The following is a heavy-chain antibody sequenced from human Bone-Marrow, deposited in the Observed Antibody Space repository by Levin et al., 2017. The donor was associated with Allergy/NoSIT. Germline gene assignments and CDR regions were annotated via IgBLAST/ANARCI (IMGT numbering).Heavy chain of an antibody. V-gene: IGHV3-53*01. J-gene: IGHJ4*02. CDR2: IYSAGST. CDR3: ARGGPYGY. Sequence: PGESLKISCAVSGFTVSNNYMSWVRQAPGKGLEWVSVIYSAGSTYYADSVRGRFTISRDNSKNTLFLQMNTLRAEDTAVYYCARGGPYGYWGQGTLVTVSS. CDR1: GFTVSNNY. D-gene: IGHD3-16*01.